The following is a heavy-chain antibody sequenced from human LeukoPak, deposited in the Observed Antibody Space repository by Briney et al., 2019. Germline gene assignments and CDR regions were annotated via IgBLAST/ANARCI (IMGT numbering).Heavy chain of an antibody. CDR1: VGSISSYY. Sequence: SETLSLTCTVSVGSISSYYWSWIRQPPGKGLEWIGYIYYSGSTNYNPSLKSRVTISVDTSKNQFSLKLSSVTAADTAVYYCASLSHWYFDLWGRGTLVTVSS. V-gene: IGHV4-59*08. CDR3: ASLSHWYFDL. J-gene: IGHJ2*01. CDR2: IYYSGST.